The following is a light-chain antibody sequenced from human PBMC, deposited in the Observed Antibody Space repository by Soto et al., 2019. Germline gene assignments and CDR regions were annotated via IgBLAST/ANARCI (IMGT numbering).Light chain of an antibody. J-gene: IGKJ1*01. CDR1: QSISSW. V-gene: IGKV1-5*03. CDR3: HHWT. CDR2: KAS. Sequence: DIQMTQSPSTLSASVGDRVTITCRASQSISSWLAWYQQKPGKAPKLLIYKASSLESGVPSRFSGSGSGTEFTLTISSLQPDDFATYYCHHWTFGQGTKVDIK.